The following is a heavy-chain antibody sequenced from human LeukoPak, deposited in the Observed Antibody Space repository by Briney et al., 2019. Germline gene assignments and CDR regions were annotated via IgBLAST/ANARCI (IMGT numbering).Heavy chain of an antibody. V-gene: IGHV3-23*01. D-gene: IGHD3-10*01. CDR3: AKAGAVTYYYGSGTYPNFDY. CDR1: GFTFSSYG. CDR2: ISGSGGST. Sequence: GGSLRLSCAASGFTFSSYGMSWVRQAPGKGLEWVSAISGSGGSTYYADSVKGRFTISRDNSKNTLYLQMNSLRAEDTAVYYCAKAGAVTYYYGSGTYPNFDYWGQGTLVTVSS. J-gene: IGHJ4*02.